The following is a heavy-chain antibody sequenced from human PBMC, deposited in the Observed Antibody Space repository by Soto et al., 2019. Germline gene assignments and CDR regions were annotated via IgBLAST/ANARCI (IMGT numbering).Heavy chain of an antibody. V-gene: IGHV4-39*01. CDR1: GGSISSGGYY. CDR2: IYYTGST. D-gene: IGHD3-16*01. CDR3: ARHGLTAYMVYYFDF. J-gene: IGHJ4*02. Sequence: LSETLSLTCTVSGGSISSGGYYWSWIRQPPGKGLEWIGYIYYTGSTYHNPSLKSRITISVDTSKDQFSLNLTSVTAADTAVYYCARHGLTAYMVYYFDFWGQGTLVTVSS.